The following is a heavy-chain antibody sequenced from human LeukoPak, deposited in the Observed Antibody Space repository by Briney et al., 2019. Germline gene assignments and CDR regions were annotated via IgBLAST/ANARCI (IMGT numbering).Heavy chain of an antibody. CDR2: VWYDGSDK. Sequence: PGGSLRLSCEASGFTFSNYDMHWVRQAPGKGLEWLAIVWYDGSDKYYAVSVKGRFTVSRDNSKNTLYLQMNSLRADDTAVYYCARDLNREDFDYWGQGTLVAVSS. CDR1: GFTFSNYD. D-gene: IGHD3-9*01. V-gene: IGHV3-33*01. CDR3: ARDLNREDFDY. J-gene: IGHJ4*02.